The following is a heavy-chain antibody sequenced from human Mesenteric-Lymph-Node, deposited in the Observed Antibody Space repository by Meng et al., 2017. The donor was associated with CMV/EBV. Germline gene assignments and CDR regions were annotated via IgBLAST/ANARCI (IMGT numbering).Heavy chain of an antibody. D-gene: IGHD3-10*01. CDR1: GGSISSNNW. V-gene: IGHV4-4*02. CDR2: IYHSGST. Sequence: VYGGSISSNNWWSWVRQPPGKGLEWIGEIYHSGSTNYNPYLKSRVTISVDKSKNQFSLKLSSVTAADTAVYYCARGRAGSGNIFDYWGQGTLVTVSS. J-gene: IGHJ4*02. CDR3: ARGRAGSGNIFDY.